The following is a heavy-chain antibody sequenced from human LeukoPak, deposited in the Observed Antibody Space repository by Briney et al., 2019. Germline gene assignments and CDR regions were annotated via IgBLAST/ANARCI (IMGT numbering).Heavy chain of an antibody. CDR2: ISGSGGST. D-gene: IGHD3-10*01. V-gene: IGHV3-23*01. Sequence: GSLRLSCAASGFTFSSYAMSWVRQAPGKGLEWVSAISGSGGSTYYADSVKGRFTISRDNSKNTLYLQMGSLRAEDTAVYYCAKAPPYGSGSLPLDHWGQGTLVTVSS. J-gene: IGHJ4*02. CDR1: GFTFSSYA. CDR3: AKAPPYGSGSLPLDH.